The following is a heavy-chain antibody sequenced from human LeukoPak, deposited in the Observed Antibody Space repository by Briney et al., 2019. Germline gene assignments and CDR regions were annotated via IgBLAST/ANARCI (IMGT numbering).Heavy chain of an antibody. CDR2: IYYSGST. J-gene: IGHJ6*02. CDR3: ARDFYYYGMDV. CDR1: GGSINSSSYY. Sequence: SETLSLTCTVSGGSINSSSYYWDWIRQPPGKGLEWIGNIYYSGSTYYNPSLKSRVTISVDTSKNQFSLNLSSVTAADTAVYYRARDFYYYGMDVWGQGTTVTVSS. V-gene: IGHV4-39*02.